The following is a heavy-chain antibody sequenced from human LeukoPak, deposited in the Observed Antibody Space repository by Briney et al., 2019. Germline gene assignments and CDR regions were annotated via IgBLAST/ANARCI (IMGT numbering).Heavy chain of an antibody. J-gene: IGHJ4*02. Sequence: GESLKISCKTSGYSFSSYWIGWVRQMPGKGLEWMGIIYPGDSDTRYSPSFQGQVTISADKSISTAYLQWSSLKASDTSMYYCARHSASSNFALDYWGQGTLVTASS. V-gene: IGHV5-51*01. CDR3: ARHSASSNFALDY. D-gene: IGHD4-11*01. CDR2: IYPGDSDT. CDR1: GYSFSSYW.